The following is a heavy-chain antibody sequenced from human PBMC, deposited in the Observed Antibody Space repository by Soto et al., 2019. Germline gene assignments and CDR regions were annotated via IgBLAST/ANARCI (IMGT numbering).Heavy chain of an antibody. D-gene: IGHD4-17*01. Sequence: GGSLRLSCVASGFTFSSYGMHWVRQAPGKGLEWVAVISFDESNKYYVDSVKGRFTISRDNSKSTLYLQMHSLRAEDTAVYYCAKDFRTTVTTPDYWGQGTLVTVSS. CDR3: AKDFRTTVTTPDY. V-gene: IGHV3-30*18. CDR1: GFTFSSYG. J-gene: IGHJ4*02. CDR2: ISFDESNK.